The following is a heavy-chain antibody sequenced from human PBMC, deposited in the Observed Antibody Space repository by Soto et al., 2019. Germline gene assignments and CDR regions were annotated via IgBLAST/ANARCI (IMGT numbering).Heavy chain of an antibody. D-gene: IGHD6-6*01. V-gene: IGHV1-69*01. CDR2: IIPIFGTA. J-gene: IGHJ6*02. CDR3: ARGVAARPTYYYYGMDV. Sequence: QVQLVQSGAEVKKPGSSVKVSCKASGGTFSSYAISWVRQAPGQGLEWMGGIIPIFGTANYAQKFQGRVTITADESTSTAYMELSSLRFEDTAVYYCARGVAARPTYYYYGMDVWGQGTTVTVSS. CDR1: GGTFSSYA.